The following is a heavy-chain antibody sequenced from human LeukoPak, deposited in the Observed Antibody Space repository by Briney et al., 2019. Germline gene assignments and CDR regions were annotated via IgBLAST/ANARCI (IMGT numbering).Heavy chain of an antibody. CDR3: ARVSETTIVVVILGGAFDI. CDR2: ISYDGSNK. D-gene: IGHD3-22*01. CDR1: GFTFSSYA. V-gene: IGHV3-30-3*01. Sequence: GRSLGLSCAASGFTFSSYAMHWVRQAPGKGLEWVAVISYDGSNKYYADSVKGRFTISRDNSKNTLYLQMNSLRAEDTAVYYCARVSETTIVVVILGGAFDIWGQGTMVTVSS. J-gene: IGHJ3*02.